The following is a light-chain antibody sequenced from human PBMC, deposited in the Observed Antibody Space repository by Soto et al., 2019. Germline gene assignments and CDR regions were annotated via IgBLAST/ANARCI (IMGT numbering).Light chain of an antibody. CDR3: MHSLQTPR. J-gene: IGKJ3*01. Sequence: EIVLTQSPLSLPVTPGEPASISCRSRQSLLHTNGHDYLDWYLQKPGQSQQLLISLGSIRASGVPDRCSRSGSATYFTRRISRVEAEGVGIYYCMHSLQTPRFGPGTKVEI. V-gene: IGKV2-28*01. CDR2: LGS. CDR1: QSLLHTNGHDY.